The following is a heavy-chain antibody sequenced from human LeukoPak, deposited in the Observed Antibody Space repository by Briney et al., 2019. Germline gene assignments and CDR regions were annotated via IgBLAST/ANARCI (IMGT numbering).Heavy chain of an antibody. D-gene: IGHD1/OR15-1a*01. V-gene: IGHV3-30*01. CDR3: SKTPRPNKGSGSFGI. CDR1: GFTFSTYS. J-gene: IGHJ3*02. Sequence: GGSLRLSCAASGFTFSTYSMHWVRQAPGKGLEWVAVLSYDGTTKYYADSVKGRFTISRDNSKNTLYLQMNSLRPEDTAVYYCSKTPRPNKGSGSFGIWGQGTMVTVSS. CDR2: LSYDGTTK.